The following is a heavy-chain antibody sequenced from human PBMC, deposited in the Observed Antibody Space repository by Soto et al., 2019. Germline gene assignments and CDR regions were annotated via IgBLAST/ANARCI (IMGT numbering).Heavy chain of an antibody. CDR2: IYYSGST. CDR1: GGSISSYY. J-gene: IGHJ5*02. V-gene: IGHV4-59*01. D-gene: IGHD3-10*01. Sequence: SETLSLTCTVSGGSISSYYWSWIRQPPGKGLEWIGYIYYSGSTNYNPSLKSRVTISVDTSKNQFSLKLSSVTAADTAVYYCARAGTTMVRGVISGWFDLWGQGTLVTVSS. CDR3: ARAGTTMVRGVISGWFDL.